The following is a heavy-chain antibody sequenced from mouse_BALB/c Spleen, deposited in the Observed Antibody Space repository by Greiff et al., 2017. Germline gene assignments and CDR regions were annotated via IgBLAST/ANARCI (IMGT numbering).Heavy chain of an antibody. J-gene: IGHJ1*01. V-gene: IGHV1-9*01. CDR2: ILPGSGST. CDR3: ARSGYYYGSSYRYFDV. Sequence: VQLQQSGAELMKPGASVKISCKATGYTFSSYWIEWVKQRPGHGLEWIGEILPGSGSTNYNEKFKGKATFTADTSSNTAYMQLSSLTSEDSAVYYCARSGYYYGSSYRYFDVWGAGTTVTVSS. CDR1: GYTFSSYW. D-gene: IGHD1-1*01.